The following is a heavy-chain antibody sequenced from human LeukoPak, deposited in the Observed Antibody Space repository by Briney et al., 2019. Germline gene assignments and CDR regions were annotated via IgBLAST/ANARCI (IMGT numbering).Heavy chain of an antibody. D-gene: IGHD4-23*01. CDR3: ARARYGGNSNDAFDI. J-gene: IGHJ3*02. Sequence: ASVKVSCKASGGTFSSYAISWVRQAPGQGLEWMGGIIPIFGTANYAQKFQGRVTITADESTSTAYMELSSLRSEDTAVDYCARARYGGNSNDAFDIWGQGTMVTVSS. CDR2: IIPIFGTA. V-gene: IGHV1-69*13. CDR1: GGTFSSYA.